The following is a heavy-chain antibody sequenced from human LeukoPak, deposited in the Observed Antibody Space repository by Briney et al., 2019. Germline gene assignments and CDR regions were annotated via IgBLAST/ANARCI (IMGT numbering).Heavy chain of an antibody. CDR3: AKGPEQQLVKEVVFDY. D-gene: IGHD6-13*01. Sequence: PGGSLRLSCAASGFTFSSYAMSWVRQAPGKGLEWVSAISGSGGSTYYADSVKGRFTISRDNSKNTLYLQMNSLRAEDTAVYYCAKGPEQQLVKEVVFDYWGQGTLVTVSS. CDR2: ISGSGGST. J-gene: IGHJ4*02. V-gene: IGHV3-23*01. CDR1: GFTFSSYA.